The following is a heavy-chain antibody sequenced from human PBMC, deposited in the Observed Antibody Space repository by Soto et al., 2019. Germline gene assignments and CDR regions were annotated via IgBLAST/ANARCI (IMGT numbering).Heavy chain of an antibody. CDR3: ARDRVNRFAESIGWFDP. CDR1: GGSISSGDYY. V-gene: IGHV4-30-4*01. D-gene: IGHD3-10*01. Sequence: PSETLSLTCTVSGGSISSGDYYWSWIRQPPGKGLEWIGYIYYSGSTYYNPSLKSRVTISVDTSKNQFSLKLSSVTAADTAVYYCARDRVNRFAESIGWFDPWGQGTLVTVSS. CDR2: IYYSGST. J-gene: IGHJ5*02.